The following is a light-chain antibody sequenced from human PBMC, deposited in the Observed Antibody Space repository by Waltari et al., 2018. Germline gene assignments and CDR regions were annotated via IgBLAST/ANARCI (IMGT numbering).Light chain of an antibody. CDR1: QTVSSN. Sequence: ETILTQSPSTLSVSPGERATLSCGASQTVSSNLAWYQQKPGQAPRLLIYGASTRAAGIPARFSGSGSGTQFTLTINSLQSEDFAVYYCQQYNNWPPWTFGQGTKVEIK. CDR3: QQYNNWPPWT. V-gene: IGKV3-15*01. J-gene: IGKJ1*01. CDR2: GAS.